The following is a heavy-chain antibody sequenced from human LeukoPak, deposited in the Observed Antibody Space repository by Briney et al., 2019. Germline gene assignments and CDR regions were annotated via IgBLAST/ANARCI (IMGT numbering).Heavy chain of an antibody. D-gene: IGHD6-19*01. CDR3: AKVGYSSGWYRWYFDL. CDR2: ISGSGGST. Sequence: GGSLRLSCAASGFTFSSYAMSWVRQAPGKGLEWVSAISGSGGSTYYADSVKGRFTISRDNSKNTLYLQMNSLRAEDTAVYYCAKVGYSSGWYRWYFDLWGRGTLVTVSS. CDR1: GFTFSSYA. V-gene: IGHV3-23*01. J-gene: IGHJ2*01.